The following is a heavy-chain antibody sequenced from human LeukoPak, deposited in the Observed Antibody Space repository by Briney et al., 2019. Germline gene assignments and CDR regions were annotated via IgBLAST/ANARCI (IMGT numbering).Heavy chain of an antibody. Sequence: ASVKVSCKASGGTFSSYAISWVRQAPGQGLEWMGGIIPIFGTANYAQKFQGRVTITADESTSTAYMELSSLRSEDTAVYYCANHYYGSGRPLGYYYYYMDVWGKGTTVTISS. V-gene: IGHV1-69*13. CDR3: ANHYYGSGRPLGYYYYYMDV. CDR1: GGTFSSYA. J-gene: IGHJ6*03. CDR2: IIPIFGTA. D-gene: IGHD3-10*01.